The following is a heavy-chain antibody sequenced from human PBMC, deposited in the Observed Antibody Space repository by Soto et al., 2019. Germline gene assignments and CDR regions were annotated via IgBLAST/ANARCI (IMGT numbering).Heavy chain of an antibody. J-gene: IGHJ3*02. V-gene: IGHV3-21*01. Sequence: GGSLRLSCAASGFTFSSYSMNWVRQAPGKGLEWVSSISSSSSYIYYADSVKGRFTISRDNAKNSLYLQMNSLRAEDTAVYYCARGIVLMVYTDAFDIWGQGTMVTVS. D-gene: IGHD2-8*01. CDR3: ARGIVLMVYTDAFDI. CDR1: GFTFSSYS. CDR2: ISSSSSYI.